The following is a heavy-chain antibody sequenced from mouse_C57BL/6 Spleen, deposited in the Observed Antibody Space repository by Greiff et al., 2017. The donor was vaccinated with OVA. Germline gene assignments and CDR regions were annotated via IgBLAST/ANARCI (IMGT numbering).Heavy chain of an antibody. J-gene: IGHJ2*01. V-gene: IGHV1-58*01. CDR2: IYIGNGYT. D-gene: IGHD1-1*01. CDR3: ARWDYGSSYYFDY. CDR1: GYTFTSYG. Sequence: EVQRVESGAELVRPGSSVKMSCKTSGYTFTSYGINWVKQRPGQGLEWIGYIYIGNGYTEYNEKFKGKATLTSDTSSSTAYMQLSSLTSEDSAIYFCARWDYGSSYYFDYWGQGTTLTVSS.